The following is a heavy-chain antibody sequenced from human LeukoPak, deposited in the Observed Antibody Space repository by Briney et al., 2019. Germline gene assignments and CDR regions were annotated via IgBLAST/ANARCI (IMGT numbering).Heavy chain of an antibody. CDR1: GFTFNNYA. CDR3: AKGLDGGGYRYYFDY. V-gene: IGHV3-23*01. Sequence: PGGSLRLSCAASGFTFNNYAMSWVRQAPGKGLEWVSGISGSGASTYYADSVKGRFTISRDNSKNTLYVQMNSLRAEDTAAYYCAKGLDGGGYRYYFDYWGQGTLVTVSS. CDR2: ISGSGAST. J-gene: IGHJ4*02. D-gene: IGHD3-22*01.